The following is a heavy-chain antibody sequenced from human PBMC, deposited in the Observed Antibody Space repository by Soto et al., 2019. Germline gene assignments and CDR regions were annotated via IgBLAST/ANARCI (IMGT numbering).Heavy chain of an antibody. Sequence: GGSLRLSCAASGITFSSYVMSWVRQAPGKGLEWVSVISGSASITYYADSVKGRFTISRDNSKNTLYLQMNSLRAEDTAVYYWARQVDSGMATRMDVWAQGTTDTVSS. CDR1: GITFSSYV. CDR3: ARQVDSGMATRMDV. D-gene: IGHD5-18*01. V-gene: IGHV3-23*01. J-gene: IGHJ6*02. CDR2: ISGSASIT.